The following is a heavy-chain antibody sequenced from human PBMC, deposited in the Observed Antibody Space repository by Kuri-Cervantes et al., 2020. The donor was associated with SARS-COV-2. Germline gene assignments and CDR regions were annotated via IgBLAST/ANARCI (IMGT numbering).Heavy chain of an antibody. CDR2: IYYSGST. V-gene: IGHV4-30-4*08. CDR3: AREKHLWPDSGHNWFDP. J-gene: IGHJ5*02. CDR1: GGSISSGDYN. D-gene: IGHD5-18*01. Sequence: LRLSCTVSGGSISSGDYNWSWIRQSPGRGLEWIGYIYYSGSTYYSPSLKSRLRILLDMPKNQFSLKLTSVTAADTAVYYCAREKHLWPDSGHNWFDPWGQGTLVTVSS.